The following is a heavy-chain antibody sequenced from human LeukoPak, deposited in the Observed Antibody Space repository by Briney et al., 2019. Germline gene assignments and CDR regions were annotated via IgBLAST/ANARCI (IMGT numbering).Heavy chain of an antibody. V-gene: IGHV3-23*01. CDR1: GFTLSSYA. D-gene: IGHD6-19*01. Sequence: GGSLRLSCAASGFTLSSYAMSWVRQAPGKGLEWVSSISGGGDTTNYADSVKGRFIISRDNSKNTLYLQMNSLRAEDTAIYYCAKATIQQWLVKVDSFDSWGQGILVTVSS. CDR2: ISGGGDTT. CDR3: AKATIQQWLVKVDSFDS. J-gene: IGHJ4*02.